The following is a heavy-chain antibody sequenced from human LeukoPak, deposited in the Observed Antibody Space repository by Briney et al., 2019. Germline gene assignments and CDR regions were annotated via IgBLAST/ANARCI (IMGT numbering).Heavy chain of an antibody. CDR2: VKSKTDGGTT. CDR3: STLGSEGY. J-gene: IGHJ4*02. V-gene: IGHV3-15*01. Sequence: PGGSLRLSCAASEFSVGSNYMTWVRQAPGKGLEWVGRVKSKTDGGTTDYAAPVKGRFTISRDDSKNTLYLQMNSLKTEDTAVYYCSTLGSEGYWGQGTLVTVSS. CDR1: EFSVGSNY.